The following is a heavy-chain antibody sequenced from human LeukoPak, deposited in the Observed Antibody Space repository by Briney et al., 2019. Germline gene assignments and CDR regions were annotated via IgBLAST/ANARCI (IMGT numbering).Heavy chain of an antibody. CDR1: GFTFSSYG. Sequence: GGSLRLSCAASGFTFSSYGMSWVRQAPGKGLEWVSSISGSVGTIYYADSVKGRFTISRDNSKNTLYLQMNSLRAEDTAVYYCARIPPYYYGSGSYDHDAFDIWGQGTMVTVSS. D-gene: IGHD3-10*01. CDR3: ARIPPYYYGSGSYDHDAFDI. J-gene: IGHJ3*02. V-gene: IGHV3-23*01. CDR2: ISGSVGTI.